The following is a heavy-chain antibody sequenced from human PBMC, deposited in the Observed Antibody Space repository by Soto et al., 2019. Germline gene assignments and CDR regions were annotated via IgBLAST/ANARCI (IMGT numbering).Heavy chain of an antibody. Sequence: GGSLRLSCAASGFTFSSYSMNWVRRAPGKGLEWVSYVSSSSSTIYYADSVKGRFTISRDNAKNSLYLQMNSLRAEDTAVYYCARDPAGHYYYYYYMDVWGKGTTVTVSS. CDR1: GFTFSSYS. CDR3: ARDPAGHYYYYYYMDV. J-gene: IGHJ6*03. D-gene: IGHD6-13*01. V-gene: IGHV3-48*01. CDR2: VSSSSSTI.